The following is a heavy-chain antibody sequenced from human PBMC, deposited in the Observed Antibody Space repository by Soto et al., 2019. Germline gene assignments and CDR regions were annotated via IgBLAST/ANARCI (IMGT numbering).Heavy chain of an antibody. CDR3: AHRPRGYSYHFDY. Sequence: QITLKESGPTLVKPTQTLTLTCTFSGFSLTTRGVGVGWIRQPPGKALEWLALIYWDDDEGYSPSLKSRLTLTXDXAKNQVVLTMINMDPVDTATYYCAHRPRGYSYHFDYWGQGTLVTVSS. J-gene: IGHJ4*02. D-gene: IGHD5-18*01. CDR1: GFSLTTRGVG. V-gene: IGHV2-5*02. CDR2: IYWDDDE.